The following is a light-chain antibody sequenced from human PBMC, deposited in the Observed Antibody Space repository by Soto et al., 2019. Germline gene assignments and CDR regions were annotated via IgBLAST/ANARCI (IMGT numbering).Light chain of an antibody. CDR2: AAS. Sequence: DIQMTQSPSSLSASVGDRATITCRASQSISSYLNWYQQKPGKAPKLLIYAASSLQSGVPSRFSGSGSGTDFTLTISSLQPEDFATYYCQQNYSTPLTFGQGTKVDIK. CDR1: QSISSY. CDR3: QQNYSTPLT. V-gene: IGKV1-39*01. J-gene: IGKJ1*01.